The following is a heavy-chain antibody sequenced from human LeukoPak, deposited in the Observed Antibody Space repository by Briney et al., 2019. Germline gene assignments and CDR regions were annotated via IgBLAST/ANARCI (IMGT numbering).Heavy chain of an antibody. Sequence: SRPAPLKPTQTLTLTSSFAGFALRTARLRVSWIRQPPRTALEWLPLIDWDNDKYYSTSLRTRLTISKDTSKNQVVLTMTNMDPVDTATYYCAQIKYNSGWYFDFWGQGTLVSVSS. D-gene: IGHD6-19*01. CDR2: IDWDNDK. V-gene: IGHV2-70*01. J-gene: IGHJ4*02. CDR3: AQIKYNSGWYFDF. CDR1: GFALRTARLR.